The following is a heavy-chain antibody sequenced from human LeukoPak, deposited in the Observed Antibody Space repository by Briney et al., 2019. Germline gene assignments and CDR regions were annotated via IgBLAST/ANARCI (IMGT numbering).Heavy chain of an antibody. J-gene: IGHJ4*02. Sequence: GALRLSCAASGFTFSSYGMHWVRQAPGKGLEWVAVISYDGSNKYHADSVKGRFTISRDNSENTLYLQMNSLRAEDTAVYYCAKGDSVAIIKNCFDYWGQGTLVTVSS. V-gene: IGHV3-30*18. D-gene: IGHD4-23*01. CDR2: ISYDGSNK. CDR3: AKGDSVAIIKNCFDY. CDR1: GFTFSSYG.